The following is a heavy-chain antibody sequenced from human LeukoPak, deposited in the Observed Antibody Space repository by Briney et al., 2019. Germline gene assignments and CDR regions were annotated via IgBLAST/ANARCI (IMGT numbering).Heavy chain of an antibody. CDR1: GFTVSSNY. Sequence: GGSLRLSCAASGFTVSSNYMSWVRQAPGKGLEWVSVIYSGGSTYYADSVKGRFTISRDNAKNSLYLQMNSLRAEDTAVYYCARVVGATTRAIDYWGQGTLVTVSS. D-gene: IGHD1-26*01. J-gene: IGHJ4*02. CDR3: ARVVGATTRAIDY. CDR2: IYSGGST. V-gene: IGHV3-53*01.